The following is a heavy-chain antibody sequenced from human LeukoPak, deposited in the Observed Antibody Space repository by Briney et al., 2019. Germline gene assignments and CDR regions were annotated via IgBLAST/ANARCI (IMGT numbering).Heavy chain of an antibody. J-gene: IGHJ4*02. CDR1: GFTFSNYG. D-gene: IGHD6-19*01. V-gene: IGHV3-66*01. CDR2: IYSGGST. Sequence: PGGSLRLSCAASGFTFSNYGMSWVRQAPEKGLEWVSVIYSGGSTYYADSVKGRFTISRDNSKNTLYLQMNSLRAEDTAVYYCARGVAVAGTGDYWGQGTLVTVSS. CDR3: ARGVAVAGTGDY.